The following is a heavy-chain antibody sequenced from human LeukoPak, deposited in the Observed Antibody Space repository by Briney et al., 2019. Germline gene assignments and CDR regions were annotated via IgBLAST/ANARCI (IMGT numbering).Heavy chain of an antibody. CDR2: IIPILGIA. V-gene: IGHV1-69*04. CDR3: ARGLGHYYYYYMDD. Sequence: SVKVSCTASGGTFSSYAISWVRQAPGQGLGWVGRIIPILGIANYAQKFQGRVTITADKSTSTAYMELSSLRSEDTAVYYCARGLGHYYYYYMDDWGKGTTVTVSS. J-gene: IGHJ6*03. D-gene: IGHD7-27*01. CDR1: GGTFSSYA.